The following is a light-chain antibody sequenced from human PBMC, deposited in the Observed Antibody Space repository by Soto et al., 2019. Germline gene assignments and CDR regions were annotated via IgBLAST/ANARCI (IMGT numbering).Light chain of an antibody. CDR2: DAS. CDR3: QQYDNRLT. J-gene: IGKJ4*01. CDR1: QDISNY. V-gene: IGKV1-33*01. Sequence: DIQMTKSPSSLSASVGDRVTITCQASQDISNYLNWYQQKPGKAPKLLIYDASNLETGVPSRFSGSGSGTDFTFTISSLQPEDIATYYCQQYDNRLTFGGGTKVDIK.